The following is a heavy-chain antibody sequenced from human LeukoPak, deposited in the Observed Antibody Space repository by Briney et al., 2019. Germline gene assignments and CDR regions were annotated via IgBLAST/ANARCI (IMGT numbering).Heavy chain of an antibody. Sequence: SETLSLTCAVYGGSFSGYYWSWIRQPPGKGLEWIGEINHSGSTNYNPSLKSRVTISVDTSKNQFSLKLSSVTAADTAVYYCARLSHRLSRVRGVIVQDYWGQGTLVTVSS. CDR1: GGSFSGYY. V-gene: IGHV4-34*01. CDR3: ARLSHRLSRVRGVIVQDY. CDR2: INHSGST. D-gene: IGHD3-10*01. J-gene: IGHJ4*02.